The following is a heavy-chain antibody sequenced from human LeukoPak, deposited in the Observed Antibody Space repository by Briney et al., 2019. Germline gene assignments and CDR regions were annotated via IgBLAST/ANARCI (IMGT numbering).Heavy chain of an antibody. V-gene: IGHV3-64*01. CDR2: ISSNGGST. J-gene: IGHJ3*02. CDR1: GFTFSSYA. D-gene: IGHD3-22*01. Sequence: GGSLRLSCAASGFTFSSYAMHWVRQAPGKGLEYVSAISSNGGSTYYANSVKGRFTISRDNSKNTLYLQMGSLRAEDMAVYYCARDIKGPGTVVVISWPGAFDIWGQGTMVTVSS. CDR3: ARDIKGPGTVVVISWPGAFDI.